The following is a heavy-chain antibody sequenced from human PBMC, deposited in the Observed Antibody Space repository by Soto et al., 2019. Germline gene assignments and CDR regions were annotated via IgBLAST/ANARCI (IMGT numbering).Heavy chain of an antibody. CDR2: SIPIFATV. Sequence: QVQLVQSGSEVKKPGSSVKVSCKASGGSFSSNPISWVRQAPGQGLEWMAGSIPIFATVHYAQKLQGRVTITADESTSTAYMELTGLSSEDTAVYFCARGGRGYSSAPRYYFDYWGQGTLVTVSS. CDR3: ARGGRGYSSAPRYYFDY. J-gene: IGHJ4*02. CDR1: GGSFSSNP. D-gene: IGHD5-18*01. V-gene: IGHV1-69*01.